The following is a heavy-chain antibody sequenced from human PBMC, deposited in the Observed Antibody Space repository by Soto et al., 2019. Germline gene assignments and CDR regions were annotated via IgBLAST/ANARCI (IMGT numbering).Heavy chain of an antibody. CDR3: ARKPMVRGVTSPFDY. CDR2: INHSGST. Sequence: SEALSLTCAVYGGSFSGYYCSWIRQPPGKGLEWIGEINHSGSTNYNPSLKSRVTISVDTSKNQFSLKLSSVTAADTAVYYCARKPMVRGVTSPFDYWGQGTLVTVSS. D-gene: IGHD3-10*01. V-gene: IGHV4-34*01. J-gene: IGHJ4*02. CDR1: GGSFSGYY.